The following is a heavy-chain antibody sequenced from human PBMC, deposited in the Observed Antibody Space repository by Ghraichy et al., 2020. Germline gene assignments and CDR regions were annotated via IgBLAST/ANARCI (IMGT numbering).Heavy chain of an antibody. V-gene: IGHV4-59*01. J-gene: IGHJ6*02. CDR1: GGSISSYY. CDR3: ARVQHYSSSWYYYYGMDV. D-gene: IGHD6-13*01. CDR2: IYYSGST. Sequence: SETLSLTCTVSGGSISSYYWSWIRQPPGKGLEWIGYIYYSGSTNYNPSLKSRVTISVDTSKNQFSLKLSSVTAADTAVYYCARVQHYSSSWYYYYGMDVWGQGTTVTVSS.